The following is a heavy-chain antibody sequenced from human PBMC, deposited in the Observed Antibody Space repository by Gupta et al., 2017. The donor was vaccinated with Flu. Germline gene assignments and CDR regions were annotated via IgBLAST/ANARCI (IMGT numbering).Heavy chain of an antibody. D-gene: IGHD4-17*01. V-gene: IGHV3-23*01. CDR1: GFTFNTYA. CDR2: ISGGGGNT. J-gene: IGHJ4*02. Sequence: EVHLLQSGGGLVQPGGSLRLSCAASGFTFNTYAMTWVRQAPGKGLEWVSGISGGGGNTYHADSVRGRFTISRDNSKNTLYLQMDSLRAEDTALYYCARGSGTQTVTTASLEYWGQGSLVTVSS. CDR3: ARGSGTQTVTTASLEY.